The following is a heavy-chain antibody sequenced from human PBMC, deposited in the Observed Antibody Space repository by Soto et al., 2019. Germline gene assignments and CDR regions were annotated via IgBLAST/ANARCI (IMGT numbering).Heavy chain of an antibody. Sequence: QVQLVESGGGVVQPGRSLRLSCAASGFTFSSYGMHWVRQAPGKGLEWVAVISYDGSNKYYADSVKGRFTISRDNSKNTLYLQMNSLRAEDTAVYYCAKDWIRNWFDPWGQGTLVTVSS. CDR3: AKDWIRNWFDP. V-gene: IGHV3-30*18. J-gene: IGHJ5*02. CDR1: GFTFSSYG. CDR2: ISYDGSNK. D-gene: IGHD2-2*03.